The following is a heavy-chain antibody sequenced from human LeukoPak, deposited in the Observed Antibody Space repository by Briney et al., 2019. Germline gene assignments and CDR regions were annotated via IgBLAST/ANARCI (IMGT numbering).Heavy chain of an antibody. CDR1: GGSISSYY. Sequence: SETLSLTCTVSGGSISSYYWSWIRQPPGKGLEWIGYIYYSGSTNYNPSLKSRVTISVDTSKNQFSLELSSVTAADTAVYYCARETHDNYYYNMDVWGKRTTVTVSS. V-gene: IGHV4-59*01. J-gene: IGHJ6*03. CDR3: ARETHDNYYYNMDV. CDR2: IYYSGST.